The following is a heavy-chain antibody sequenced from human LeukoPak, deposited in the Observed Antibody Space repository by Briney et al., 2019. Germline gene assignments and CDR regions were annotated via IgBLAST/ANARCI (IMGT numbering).Heavy chain of an antibody. V-gene: IGHV3-23*01. CDR3: AKGSGYFDY. Sequence: PGGSLRLSCAASGFTFSSSAMSWVRQAPGQGLEWVSTLSGSGGTTYYADSVKGRFTISRDNSKNTLYLQMNSLRAEDTGIYYCAKGSGYFDYWGQGTLVTVSS. D-gene: IGHD2-15*01. J-gene: IGHJ4*02. CDR1: GFTFSSSA. CDR2: LSGSGGTT.